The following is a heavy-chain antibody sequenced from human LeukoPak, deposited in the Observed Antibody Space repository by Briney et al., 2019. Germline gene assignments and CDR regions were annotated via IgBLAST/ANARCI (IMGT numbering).Heavy chain of an antibody. Sequence: GESLKISCEASGYSFTTYWIGWVRQMPGKGLEWMGIIYPGDSDTRYSPSFQGQVTISADKSISTAYLQWSSLKASDTAMYYCVRAKYCSGGSCYAEYWGQGTLVTVSS. V-gene: IGHV5-51*01. D-gene: IGHD2-15*01. CDR3: VRAKYCSGGSCYAEY. J-gene: IGHJ4*02. CDR2: IYPGDSDT. CDR1: GYSFTTYW.